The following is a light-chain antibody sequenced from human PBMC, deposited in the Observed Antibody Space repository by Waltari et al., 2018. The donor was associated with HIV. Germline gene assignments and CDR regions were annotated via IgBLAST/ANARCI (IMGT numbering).Light chain of an antibody. V-gene: IGLV1-40*01. J-gene: IGLJ2*01. CDR2: GNT. CDR3: QSYDSSLSGSV. CDR1: SSNSGARFG. Sequence: QSVLTQPPSVSGAPGQGVTLPCHGSSSNSGARFGVLWYPQLPGTAPKPLIFGNTIRPSGVPDRFSGSRSGTSASLAITGLQAEDEADYYCQSYDSSLSGSVFGGGIKLTVL.